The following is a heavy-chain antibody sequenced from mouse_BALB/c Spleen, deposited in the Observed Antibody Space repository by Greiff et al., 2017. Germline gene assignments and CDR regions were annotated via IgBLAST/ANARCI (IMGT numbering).Heavy chain of an antibody. J-gene: IGHJ3*01. V-gene: IGHV5-12-1*01. D-gene: IGHD1-1*01. CDR2: ISSGGGST. CDR1: GFAFSSYD. Sequence: EVQGVESGGGLVKPGGSLKLSCAASGFAFSSYDMSWVRQTPEKRLEWVAYISSGGGSTYYPDTVKGRFTISRDNAKNTLYLQMSSLKSEDTAMYYCARPYYGSSYPFAYWGQGTLVTVSA. CDR3: ARPYYGSSYPFAY.